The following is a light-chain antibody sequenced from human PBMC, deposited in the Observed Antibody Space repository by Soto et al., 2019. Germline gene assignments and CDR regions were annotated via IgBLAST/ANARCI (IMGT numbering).Light chain of an antibody. J-gene: IGKJ1*01. V-gene: IGKV3-11*01. CDR1: QSVDNY. CDR3: QQRSNCPQT. CDR2: ESS. Sequence: ESVLTQSPATLSLSPGERASLSCRASQSVDNYLDWYQQKPGQAPRLLIYESSNRATGIPARFSGSGSGTDFILTVSSLEPEDFAVYYCQQRSNCPQTFGQVTKV.